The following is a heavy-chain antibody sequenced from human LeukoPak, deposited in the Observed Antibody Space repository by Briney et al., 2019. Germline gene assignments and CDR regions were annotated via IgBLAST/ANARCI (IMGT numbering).Heavy chain of an antibody. Sequence: VASAKVSCKASGYTFTAYYLHWVRQAPGQGLEWMGWIHPNSGGTNYAQNFQGRVSMTTDTPISTVYMELSRLRSDDTAVYYCARDYYGSGTYYKDYGGQGTLVTVPS. V-gene: IGHV1-2*02. CDR2: IHPNSGGT. CDR1: GYTFTAYY. D-gene: IGHD3-10*01. CDR3: ARDYYGSGTYYKDY. J-gene: IGHJ4*02.